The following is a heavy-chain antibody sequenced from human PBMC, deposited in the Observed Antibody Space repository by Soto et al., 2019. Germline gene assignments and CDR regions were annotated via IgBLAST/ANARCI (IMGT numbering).Heavy chain of an antibody. Sequence: GASVKVSCKATGYTFSSYARSWVRQAPGQGLEWLGWISAYNGNTYHARKLQGRVTMTTDTSTRTVYLDLRSLKSDDTAVYYCARGGYYDNTWGKLSHYGLDVWGQGTSVTVSS. CDR3: ARGGYYDNTWGKLSHYGLDV. D-gene: IGHD3-16*01. CDR2: ISAYNGNT. J-gene: IGHJ6*02. V-gene: IGHV1-18*01. CDR1: GYTFSSYA.